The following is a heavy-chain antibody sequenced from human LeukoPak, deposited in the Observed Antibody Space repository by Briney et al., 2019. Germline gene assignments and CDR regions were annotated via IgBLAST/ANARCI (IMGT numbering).Heavy chain of an antibody. CDR2: ISYDGSNK. V-gene: IGHV3-30*04. J-gene: IGHJ4*02. CDR1: GFTFSSYA. CDR3: AREQVGYGSGSPFDY. D-gene: IGHD3-10*01. Sequence: PGGSLRLSCAASGFTFSSYAMHWVRQAPGKGLEWVAVISYDGSNKYYADSVKGRFTISRDNSKNTLYLQMSSLRAEDTAVYYCAREQVGYGSGSPFDYWGQGTLVTVSS.